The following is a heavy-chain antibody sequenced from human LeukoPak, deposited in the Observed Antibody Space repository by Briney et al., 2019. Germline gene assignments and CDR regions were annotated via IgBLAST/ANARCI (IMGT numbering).Heavy chain of an antibody. V-gene: IGHV3-48*01. Sequence: PGGSLRLSCAASGFTFSSYSMNWVRQAPGKGLEWVSYISSSSSTIYYADSAKGRFTISRDNAKNSLYLQMNSLRAEDTAVYYCARALGMPDFDYWGQGTLVTVSS. CDR1: GFTFSSYS. CDR2: ISSSSSTI. CDR3: ARALGMPDFDY. D-gene: IGHD3-16*01. J-gene: IGHJ4*02.